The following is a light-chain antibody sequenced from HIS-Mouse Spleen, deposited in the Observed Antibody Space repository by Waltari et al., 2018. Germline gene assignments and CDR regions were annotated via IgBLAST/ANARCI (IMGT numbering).Light chain of an antibody. CDR2: GAS. CDR3: QQYNNWWT. V-gene: IGKV3-15*01. J-gene: IGKJ1*01. Sequence: EIVMTQSPATLSVSPGERATLPCRSSQSVSSNLPWYQQKPGQAPRLLIYGASTRATGIPARFSGSGSGTEFTLTISSMQSEDFAVYYCQQYNNWWTFGQGTKVEIK. CDR1: QSVSSN.